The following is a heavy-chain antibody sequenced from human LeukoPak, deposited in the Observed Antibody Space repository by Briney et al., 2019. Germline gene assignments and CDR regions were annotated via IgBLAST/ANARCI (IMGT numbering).Heavy chain of an antibody. D-gene: IGHD6-19*01. J-gene: IGHJ4*02. V-gene: IGHV3-20*04. Sequence: GGSLRLSCAASGFTFDDYGMSWVRQAPAKGLEWVSGINWNGGRTGYAESVKGRFTISRDNAKNSLYLQMNTLRAEDTALYYCARAVSNSGWYGSVDYWGQGTLVTVSS. CDR3: ARAVSNSGWYGSVDY. CDR1: GFTFDDYG. CDR2: INWNGGRT.